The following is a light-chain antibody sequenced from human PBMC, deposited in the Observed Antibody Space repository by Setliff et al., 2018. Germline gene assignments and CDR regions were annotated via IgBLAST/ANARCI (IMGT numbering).Light chain of an antibody. CDR3: NSYTRSDTFV. J-gene: IGLJ1*01. Sequence: QSALTQPASVSGSPGQSITISCTGTSSDVGGYKYVSWYQHHPGKAPKVVIYDVNQRPSGVSNRFSGSKSGNTASPSISGLQAEDEADYYCNSYTRSDTFVFGTGTKVTVL. CDR1: SSDVGGYKY. CDR2: DVN. V-gene: IGLV2-14*03.